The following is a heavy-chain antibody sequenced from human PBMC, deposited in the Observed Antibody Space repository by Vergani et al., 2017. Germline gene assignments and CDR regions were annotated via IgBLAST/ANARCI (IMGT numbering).Heavy chain of an antibody. V-gene: IGHV4-61*02. D-gene: IGHD6-13*01. CDR3: ARVGKIAAAYHLRSMDV. CDR1: GGSISSGSYY. J-gene: IGHJ6*04. CDR2: IYTSGST. Sequence: QVQLQESGPGLVKPSQTLSLTCTVSGGSISSGSYYWSWIRQPAGKGLEWFGRIYTSGSTNYNPSLKSRVTISVDTSKNQFSLKLSSVTAAGTAVYYCARVGKIAAAYHLRSMDVWGKGTTVTVS.